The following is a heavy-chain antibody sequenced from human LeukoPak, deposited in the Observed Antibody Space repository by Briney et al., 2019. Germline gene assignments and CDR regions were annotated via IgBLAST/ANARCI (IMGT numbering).Heavy chain of an antibody. V-gene: IGHV3-21*01. CDR1: GFNFNTYS. D-gene: IGHD1-7*01. Sequence: GGSLRLSCEASGFNFNTYSMAWVRQAPGKGLEWVSIISRASESIFYADSVKGRSTISRDNAKNSLYLQMNGLRAEDTAAYYCARGATDTTRWFDPWGQGTLVTVSS. J-gene: IGHJ5*02. CDR2: ISRASESI. CDR3: ARGATDTTRWFDP.